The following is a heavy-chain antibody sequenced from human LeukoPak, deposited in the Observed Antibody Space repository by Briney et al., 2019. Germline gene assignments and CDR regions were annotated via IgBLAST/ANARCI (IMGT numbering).Heavy chain of an antibody. V-gene: IGHV4-34*01. CDR2: INHSGST. Sequence: PSETLSLTCAVYGGSFSGYYWSWIRQPPGKGLEWIGEINHSGSTNYNPSLKSRVTISVDTSKNQFSLKLSSVTAADTAVYYYARGYGDYGSGSYYTGGDYWGQGTLVTVSS. J-gene: IGHJ4*02. CDR3: ARGYGDYGSGSYYTGGDY. CDR1: GGSFSGYY. D-gene: IGHD3-10*01.